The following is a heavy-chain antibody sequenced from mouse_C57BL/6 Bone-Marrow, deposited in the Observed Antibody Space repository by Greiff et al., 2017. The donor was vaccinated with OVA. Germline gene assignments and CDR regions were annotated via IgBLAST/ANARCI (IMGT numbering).Heavy chain of an antibody. J-gene: IGHJ4*01. CDR2: INPNNGGT. V-gene: IGHV1-26*01. CDR3: ARGSLDDGYSYARDY. D-gene: IGHD2-3*01. CDR1: GYTFTDYY. Sequence: VQLPQSGPELVKPGASVQISCKASGYTFTDYYMNWLKQSPGTSLAWIGDINPNNGGTSYNQKFKGKATLTVDKSSSTAYMELRSLTSEDSAVYYCARGSLDDGYSYARDYWGQGTSVTVSS.